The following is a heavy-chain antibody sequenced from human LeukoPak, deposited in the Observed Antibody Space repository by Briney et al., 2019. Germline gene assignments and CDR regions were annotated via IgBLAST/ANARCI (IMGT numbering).Heavy chain of an antibody. D-gene: IGHD4-17*01. CDR1: GYTFTSYG. CDR3: ARSFSNYGDYSRWDFDY. Sequence: ASVKVSCKASGYTFTSYGISWVRQAPGQGLEWMGWISAYNGSTNYAQKLQGRVTMTTDTSTSTAYMELRSLRSDDTAVYYCARSFSNYGDYSRWDFDYWGQGTLVTVSS. CDR2: ISAYNGST. J-gene: IGHJ4*02. V-gene: IGHV1-18*01.